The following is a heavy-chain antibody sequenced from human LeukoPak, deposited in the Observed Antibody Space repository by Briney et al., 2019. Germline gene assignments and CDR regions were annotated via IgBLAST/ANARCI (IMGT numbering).Heavy chain of an antibody. CDR1: GYTFTSYY. V-gene: IGHV1-46*01. Sequence: ASVKVSCKASGYTFTSYYMHWVRQAPGKGLEWMGLINPSGGSTSYAQKFQGRVTMTRDTSTSTVYMELSSLRSEDTAVYYCARGGGVYCSGGSCYPEPNWFDPWGQGTLVTVSS. CDR3: ARGGGVYCSGGSCYPEPNWFDP. J-gene: IGHJ5*02. D-gene: IGHD2-15*01. CDR2: INPSGGST.